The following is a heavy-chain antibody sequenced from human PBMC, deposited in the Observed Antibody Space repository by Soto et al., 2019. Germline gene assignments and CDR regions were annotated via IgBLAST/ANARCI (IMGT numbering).Heavy chain of an antibody. CDR3: ARYRYNWNCGPFAY. CDR1: VFTVSSNY. D-gene: IGHD1-7*01. J-gene: IGHJ4*02. V-gene: IGHV3-53*01. Sequence: GGSLRLSCAASVFTVSSNYMSLVRQAPGKGLECVSVIYSGGSKYYPDSVKGRFTISRDNSKNTLYLQMNSLRAEDTAVYYCARYRYNWNCGPFAYWAQGTMVTVS. CDR2: IYSGGSK.